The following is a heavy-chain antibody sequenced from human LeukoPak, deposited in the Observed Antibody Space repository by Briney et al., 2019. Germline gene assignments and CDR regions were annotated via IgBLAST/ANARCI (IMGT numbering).Heavy chain of an antibody. CDR1: GYSFTSYW. CDR2: IYPGDSDT. CDR3: ARVRGYYDSSGKRTHYMDV. Sequence: GESLKISCKGSGYSFTSYWIGWVRQMPGKGLEWMGIIYPGDSDTRYSPSFQGQVTISADKSISTAYLQWSSLKASDTAMYYCARVRGYYDSSGKRTHYMDVWGKGTTVTISS. J-gene: IGHJ6*03. V-gene: IGHV5-51*01. D-gene: IGHD3-22*01.